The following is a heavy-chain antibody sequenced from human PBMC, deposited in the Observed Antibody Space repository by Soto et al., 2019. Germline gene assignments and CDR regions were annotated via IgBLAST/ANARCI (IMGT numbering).Heavy chain of an antibody. CDR2: ISYDGNNK. CDR3: ARDHGMFLSYYYYGMDV. Sequence: QVQLVESGGGVVQPGRSLRLSCAASGFTFSRFSMHWVRQAPGKGLAWVAVISYDGNNKHFAESVKGRFSISRDDSKNTVYLEMNNLRGDDSAGYYCARDHGMFLSYYYYGMDVWGQGTTVTVSS. CDR1: GFTFSRFS. V-gene: IGHV3-30-3*01. J-gene: IGHJ6*02. D-gene: IGHD3-10*02.